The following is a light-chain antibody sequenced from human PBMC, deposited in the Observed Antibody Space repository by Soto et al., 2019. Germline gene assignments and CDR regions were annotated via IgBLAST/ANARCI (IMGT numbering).Light chain of an antibody. CDR3: RETYSTPYT. CDR1: QRITTY. J-gene: IGKJ2*01. CDR2: TSG. V-gene: IGKV1-39*01. Sequence: HMTQSPSSLSASVGDRITVTCRASQRITTYVNWYQLKPEEAPKLLISTSGTLQRGVPSRFSGGGCGKDCTLTSARLKPAEFATYLCRETYSTPYTFRQGTKLQIK.